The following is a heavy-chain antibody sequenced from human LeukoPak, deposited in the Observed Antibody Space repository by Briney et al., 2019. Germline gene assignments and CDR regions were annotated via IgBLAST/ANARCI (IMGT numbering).Heavy chain of an antibody. J-gene: IGHJ4*02. CDR3: AREISGYDWFDY. CDR2: IYYSGST. Sequence: SETLTLTCTVSGGSISSYYWSWIRQPPGKGLEWIGYIYYSGSTNYNPSLKSRVTISVDTSKNQFSLKLSSVTAADTAVYYCAREISGYDWFDYWGQGTLVTVSS. D-gene: IGHD5-12*01. CDR1: GGSISSYY. V-gene: IGHV4-59*01.